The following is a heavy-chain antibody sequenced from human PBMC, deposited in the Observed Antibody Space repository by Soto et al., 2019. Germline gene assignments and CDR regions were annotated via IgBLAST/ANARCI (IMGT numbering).Heavy chain of an antibody. V-gene: IGHV3-21*01. D-gene: IGHD2-2*01. CDR3: ERESDVVPAAMVWFDP. J-gene: IGHJ5*02. CDR2: ISSSSSYI. CDR1: GFTFSSYS. Sequence: EVQLVESGGGLVKPGGSLRLSCAASGFTFSSYSMNWVRQAPGKGLEWVSSISSSSSYIYYADSVKGRFTISRDNAKNSLYLQMNSLRAEDTAVYYCERESDVVPAAMVWFDPWGQGTLVTVSS.